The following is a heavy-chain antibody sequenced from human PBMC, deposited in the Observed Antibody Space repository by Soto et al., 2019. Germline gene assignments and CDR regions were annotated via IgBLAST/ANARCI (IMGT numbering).Heavy chain of an antibody. J-gene: IGHJ5*02. CDR2: IAYSGDT. V-gene: IGHV4-61*05. D-gene: IGHD3-9*01. Sequence: QVQLQESGPGLVKPSETLSLSCTVSGGSTSSSNYYWSWIRQPPGKGVEWIGYIAYSGDTYYNPSLRRRVTISADRSENKFSLTLKSVTAADTAVYFCARDFERSAIGPWGQGTSVTVSS. CDR1: GGSTSSSNYY. CDR3: ARDFERSAIGP.